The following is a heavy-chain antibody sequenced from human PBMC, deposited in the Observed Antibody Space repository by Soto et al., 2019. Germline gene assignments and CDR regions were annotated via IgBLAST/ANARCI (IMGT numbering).Heavy chain of an antibody. Sequence: TSETPSLTCAIAGGVVSSNSGAWNGIRQSPSRGLEWLGRTYYRSKWYNDYAVSVKSRITINPDTSKNQFSLQLNSVTPEDTAVYFCARVSYLYSSSWFWYFDYWGQGTLVTVSS. J-gene: IGHJ4*02. V-gene: IGHV6-1*01. CDR1: GGVVSSNSGA. CDR3: ARVSYLYSSSWFWYFDY. D-gene: IGHD6-13*01. CDR2: TYYRSKWYN.